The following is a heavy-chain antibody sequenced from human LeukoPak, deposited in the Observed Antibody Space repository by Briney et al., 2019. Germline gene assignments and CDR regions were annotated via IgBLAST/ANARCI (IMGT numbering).Heavy chain of an antibody. V-gene: IGHV4-31*03. CDR1: GGSISSGGDY. Sequence: PSETLSLTCTVSGGSISSGGDYWSWIRQHPGKGLEWIGYIYYSGSTYYNPSLKSRVTISVDTSKNQFSLKLSSVTAADTAVYYCARAMVRGVRLFDYWGQGTLVTVSS. CDR3: ARAMVRGVRLFDY. D-gene: IGHD3-10*01. J-gene: IGHJ4*02. CDR2: IYYSGST.